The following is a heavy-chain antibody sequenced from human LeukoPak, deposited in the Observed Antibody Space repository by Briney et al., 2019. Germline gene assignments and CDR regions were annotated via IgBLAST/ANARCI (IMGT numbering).Heavy chain of an antibody. CDR3: ARDQYYYDSSGYYRFDY. CDR2: IYYSGNT. CDR1: GGSISSSNW. J-gene: IGHJ4*02. V-gene: IGHV4-4*02. Sequence: SETLSLTCAVSGGSISSSNWWSWIRQPPGKGLEWIGYIYYSGNTNYNPSLKSRVTMSVDTSKNQFSLKLSSVTAADTAVYYCARDQYYYDSSGYYRFDYWGQGTLVTVSS. D-gene: IGHD3-22*01.